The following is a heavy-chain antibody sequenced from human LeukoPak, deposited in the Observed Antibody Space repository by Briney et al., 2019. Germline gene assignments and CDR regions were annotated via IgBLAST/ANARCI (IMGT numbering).Heavy chain of an antibody. CDR3: ARDGGYCDSATCFSDY. CDR2: IRTKTYSETT. D-gene: IGHD2-2*01. Sequence: GGSLRLSCGASGFRFTGYWMSWVRQAPGKGLEWVGFIRTKTYSETTDYAASVRGRFTISRAGSESIAYLQMNSLKIEDTAVYYCARDGGYCDSATCFSDYWGQGTLVTVST. J-gene: IGHJ4*02. CDR1: GFRFTGYW. V-gene: IGHV3-49*04.